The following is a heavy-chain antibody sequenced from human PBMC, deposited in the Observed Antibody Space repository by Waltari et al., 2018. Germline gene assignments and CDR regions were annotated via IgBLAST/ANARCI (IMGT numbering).Heavy chain of an antibody. CDR2: IWYDGSNK. Sequence: QVQLVESGGGVVQPGRSLRLSCAASGFTFSSYGMHWVRQAPGKGVEWVAVIWYDGSNKYYADSVKGRFTISRDNSKNTLYLQMNSLRAEDTAVYYCARDSVKAAAADYWGQGTLVTVSS. J-gene: IGHJ4*02. CDR3: ARDSVKAAAADY. V-gene: IGHV3-33*01. CDR1: GFTFSSYG. D-gene: IGHD6-13*01.